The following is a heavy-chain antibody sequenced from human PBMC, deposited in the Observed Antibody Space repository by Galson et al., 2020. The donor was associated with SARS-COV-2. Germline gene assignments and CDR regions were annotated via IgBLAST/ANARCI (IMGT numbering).Heavy chain of an antibody. CDR2: ISDHAK. CDR3: AYDGYDYANYFDP. D-gene: IGHD3-10*01. CDR1: GISMTTGRVR. J-gene: IGHJ5*02. V-gene: IGHV2-5*02. Sequence: SGPTLAHPTPPLTLTSTFSGISMTTGRVRVGWIRQPPGKAPEWPPLISDHAKRNSPSLKNRITITHDPPKHQVVLTMTTMDPVDTATYYCAYDGYDYANYFDPWGQGLLVTVS.